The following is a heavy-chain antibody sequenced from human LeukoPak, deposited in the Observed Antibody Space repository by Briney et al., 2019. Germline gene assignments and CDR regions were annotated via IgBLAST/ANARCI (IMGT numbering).Heavy chain of an antibody. CDR2: INHSGST. Sequence: PSETLSLTCAVYGGSFSGYYWSWIRQPPGKGLEWIGEINHSGSTNYNPSLKSRVTISVDTSKSQFSLKLSSVTAADTAVYYCARGGRDYGGTKSDYWGQGTLVTVSS. CDR1: GGSFSGYY. D-gene: IGHD4-23*01. CDR3: ARGGRDYGGTKSDY. V-gene: IGHV4-34*01. J-gene: IGHJ4*02.